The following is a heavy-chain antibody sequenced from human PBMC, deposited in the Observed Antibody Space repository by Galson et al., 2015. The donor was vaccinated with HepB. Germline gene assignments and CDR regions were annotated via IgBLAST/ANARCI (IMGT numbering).Heavy chain of an antibody. CDR3: VGRTVTTDKDYFDY. V-gene: IGHV4-59*11. D-gene: IGHD4-17*01. CDR2: VSYSGST. Sequence: SETLSLTCAVSGISIDSHFWGWIRQPPGKGLEWIGYVSYSGSTNYRPSLKSRVTILLDTSKNHFSLDLSFVTAADTAVYYCVGRTVTTDKDYFDYWGQGTLVTVSS. J-gene: IGHJ4*02. CDR1: GISIDSHF.